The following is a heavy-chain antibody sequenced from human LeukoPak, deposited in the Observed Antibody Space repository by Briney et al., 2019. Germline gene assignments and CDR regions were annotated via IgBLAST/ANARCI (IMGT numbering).Heavy chain of an antibody. CDR1: GFTLSVYY. J-gene: IGHJ4*02. CDR2: ISSSSSFI. V-gene: IGHV3-21*01. CDR3: ARDSGIYSGSYYYFNY. D-gene: IGHD1-26*01. Sequence: PGGSLRLSCEASGFTLSVYYMSWFRQAPGKGLEWVSSISSSSSFIYYADSVKGRFTISRDNAKNSLYLQMNSLRAEDTAVYYCARDSGIYSGSYYYFNYWGQGTLVTVSS.